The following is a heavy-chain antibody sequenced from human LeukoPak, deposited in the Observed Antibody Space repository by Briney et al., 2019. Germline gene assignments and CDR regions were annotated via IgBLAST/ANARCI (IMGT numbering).Heavy chain of an antibody. Sequence: GESLKISCKGSGYSFTSYCIGWVRQLPGQGLEWMGIVYPGDSDTTYSPSFQGQVTISADKSISTAYLQWSSLKASDTAMYYCARHRGGYCSGGSCYRDDNGAFDIWGQGTMVTVSS. D-gene: IGHD2-15*01. CDR1: GYSFTSYC. CDR2: VYPGDSDT. J-gene: IGHJ3*02. V-gene: IGHV5-51*01. CDR3: ARHRGGYCSGGSCYRDDNGAFDI.